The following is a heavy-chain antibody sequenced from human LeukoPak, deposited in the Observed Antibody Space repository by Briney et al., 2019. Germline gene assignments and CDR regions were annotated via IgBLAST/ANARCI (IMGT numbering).Heavy chain of an antibody. V-gene: IGHV4-39*07. J-gene: IGHJ3*02. Sequence: SETLSLTCTVSGGSISSSSYYWGWIRQPPGKGLEWIGSIYYSGGTYYNPSLKSRVTISVDTSKNQFSLKLSSVTAADTAAYYCARDRWDYYDSSGYAGDAFDIWGQGTMVTVSS. D-gene: IGHD3-22*01. CDR2: IYYSGGT. CDR3: ARDRWDYYDSSGYAGDAFDI. CDR1: GGSISSSSYY.